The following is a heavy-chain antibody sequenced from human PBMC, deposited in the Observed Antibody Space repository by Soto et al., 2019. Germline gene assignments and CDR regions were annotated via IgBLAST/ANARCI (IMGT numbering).Heavy chain of an antibody. D-gene: IGHD1-26*01. Sequence: EVQLVESGGGLVQPGGSLRLSCAASGFTFSSYEMNWVRQAPGKGLEWVSYISSSGSTIYYADSVKGRFTISRDNAKNSLYLQMNSLRAEDTAVYYCARDLGGIVGATGFDYWGQGTLVTVSS. CDR3: ARDLGGIVGATGFDY. V-gene: IGHV3-48*03. CDR2: ISSSGSTI. J-gene: IGHJ4*02. CDR1: GFTFSSYE.